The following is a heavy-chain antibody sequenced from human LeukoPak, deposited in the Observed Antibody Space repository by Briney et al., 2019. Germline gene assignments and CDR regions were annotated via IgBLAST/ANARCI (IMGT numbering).Heavy chain of an antibody. D-gene: IGHD3-22*01. Sequence: GGSLRLSCAVSGITLSNYGMSWVRQAPGKGLEWVAGLSGSGGGTNYADSVQGRFTISRDNPKNTLYLQMNSLRAEDTAVYFCAYLPYYDSSGYDYWGQGTLVTVSS. J-gene: IGHJ4*02. CDR2: LSGSGGGT. V-gene: IGHV3-23*01. CDR1: GITLSNYG. CDR3: AYLPYYDSSGYDY.